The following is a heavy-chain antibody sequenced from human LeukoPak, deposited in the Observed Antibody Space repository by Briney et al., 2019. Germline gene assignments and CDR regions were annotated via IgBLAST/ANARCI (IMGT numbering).Heavy chain of an antibody. J-gene: IGHJ3*02. V-gene: IGHV1-18*01. D-gene: IGHD1-1*01. CDR2: ISAYNGNT. CDR3: ARAKTLEPTPSNAFDI. Sequence: GASVKVSCKASGYTFTSYGYSWVRQAPGQGLEWMGWISAYNGNTNYAQKLQGRVTMTTVTSTNTVYMELRSLTSDDTAVYYCARAKTLEPTPSNAFDIWGQGTMVTVSS. CDR1: GYTFTSYG.